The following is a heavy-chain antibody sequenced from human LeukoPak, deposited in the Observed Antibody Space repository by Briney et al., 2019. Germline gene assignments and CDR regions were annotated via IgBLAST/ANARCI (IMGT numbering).Heavy chain of an antibody. D-gene: IGHD2-21*02. V-gene: IGHV3-23*01. J-gene: IGHJ1*01. Sequence: PGGSLRLSCAASGFTFSSYAMSWVRQAPGKGLEWVSAISGSGDSIYYTDSVKGRFTISRDNSKNTLYLQMNSLRVEDTAVYYCTSWGDTTAEYFQRWGQGTLVTVSS. CDR1: GFTFSSYA. CDR3: TSWGDTTAEYFQR. CDR2: ISGSGDSI.